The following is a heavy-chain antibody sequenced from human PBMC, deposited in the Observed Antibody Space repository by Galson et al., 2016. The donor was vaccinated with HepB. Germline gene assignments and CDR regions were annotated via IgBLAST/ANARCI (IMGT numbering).Heavy chain of an antibody. CDR2: IYYSGST. CDR3: ALRRGVIMGWFDP. V-gene: IGHV4-31*03. CDR1: GGSISTDGY. D-gene: IGHD3-10*01. Sequence: TLSLTCTVSGGSISTDGYWSWIRQHPGKGLEWIGYIYYSGSTYYNPSLKSRLTISVDTSKNQFSLKLSSVTAADTAVYYCALRRGVIMGWFDPWGQGTLVTASS. J-gene: IGHJ5*02.